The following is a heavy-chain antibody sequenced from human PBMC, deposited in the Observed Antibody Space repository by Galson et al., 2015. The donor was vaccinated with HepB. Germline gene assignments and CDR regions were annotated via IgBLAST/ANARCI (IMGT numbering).Heavy chain of an antibody. V-gene: IGHV1-69*04. CDR2: IIPILGIA. J-gene: IGHJ4*02. D-gene: IGHD3-22*01. CDR3: ARDLGGGAYYYDSSALGDY. Sequence: SVKVSCKASGGTFSSYAISWVRQAPGQGLEWMGRIIPILGIANYAQKFQGRVTITADKSTSTAYMELSSLRSEDTAVYYCARDLGGGAYYYDSSALGDYWGQGTLVTVSS. CDR1: GGTFSSYA.